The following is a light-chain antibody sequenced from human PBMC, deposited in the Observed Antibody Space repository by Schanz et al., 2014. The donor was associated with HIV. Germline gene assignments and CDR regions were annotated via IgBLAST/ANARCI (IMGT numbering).Light chain of an antibody. CDR3: HEYNDWPPIT. CDR1: QSISTH. V-gene: IGKV3-15*01. Sequence: ESVLTQSPGTLSLSPGERATLYCRASQSISTHLAWYQQKPGQAPRLLIYGASTSVTGIPARFSVSGSGTAFTLTTSSLQSEDFAVYLCHEYNDWPPITFVQGPRVQIK. J-gene: IGKJ5*01. CDR2: GAS.